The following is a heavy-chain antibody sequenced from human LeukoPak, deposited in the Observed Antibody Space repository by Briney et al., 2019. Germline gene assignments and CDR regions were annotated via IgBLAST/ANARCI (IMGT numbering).Heavy chain of an antibody. J-gene: IGHJ3*02. Sequence: ASVKVSCKASGYTFTGYYMHWVRQAPGQGLEWMGWINPNSGGTNYAQKFQGRVTMTRDTSISTAYMELSRLRSDDTAVYYCARDLGSITMIVVAPGAFDIWGQGTMVTVSS. CDR1: GYTFTGYY. D-gene: IGHD3-22*01. CDR2: INPNSGGT. CDR3: ARDLGSITMIVVAPGAFDI. V-gene: IGHV1-2*02.